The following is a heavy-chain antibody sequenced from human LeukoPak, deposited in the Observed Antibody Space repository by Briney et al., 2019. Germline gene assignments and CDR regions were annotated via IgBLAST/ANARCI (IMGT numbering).Heavy chain of an antibody. CDR3: AKPPPFYYDSSAYYYFDY. J-gene: IGHJ4*02. Sequence: GGSLRLSCAASGFTFSSYAMSWVRQAPGKGLEWVSAISGSGGSTYHADSVKGRFTISRDNSKNTLYLQMNSLRAEDTAVYYCAKPPPFYYDSSAYYYFDYWGQGTLVTVSA. V-gene: IGHV3-23*01. CDR2: ISGSGGST. CDR1: GFTFSSYA. D-gene: IGHD3-22*01.